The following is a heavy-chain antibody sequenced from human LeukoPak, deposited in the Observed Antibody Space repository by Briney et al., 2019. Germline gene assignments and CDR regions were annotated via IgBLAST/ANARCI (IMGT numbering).Heavy chain of an antibody. V-gene: IGHV3-53*05. D-gene: IGHD5-18*01. CDR2: IYSGGST. CDR3: ARVDTVMAYYFDL. Sequence: PGGSLRLSCAASGFTVSTSYMSWVRQPPGKVLQWVSVIYSGGSTYYADSVKGRFTISRDNSKNTLYPQMNSLRAEDTAVYYCARVDTVMAYYFDLWGQGTLVTVSS. J-gene: IGHJ4*02. CDR1: GFTVSTSY.